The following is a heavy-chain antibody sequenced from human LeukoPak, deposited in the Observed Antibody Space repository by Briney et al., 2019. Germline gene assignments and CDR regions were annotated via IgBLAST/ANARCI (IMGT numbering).Heavy chain of an antibody. D-gene: IGHD3-22*01. CDR3: AKDISNTYYYDSSGSSYFDY. Sequence: GRSLRLSCAASGFTFSSYAMHWVRQAPGKGLEWVAVISYDGSNKYYADSVKGRFTISRDNSKNTLYLQMNSLRAEDTAVYYCAKDISNTYYYDSSGSSYFDYWGQGTLVTVSS. CDR1: GFTFSSYA. J-gene: IGHJ4*02. V-gene: IGHV3-30*04. CDR2: ISYDGSNK.